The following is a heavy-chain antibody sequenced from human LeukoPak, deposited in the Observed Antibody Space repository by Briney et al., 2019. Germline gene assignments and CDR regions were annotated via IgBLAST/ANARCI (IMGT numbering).Heavy chain of an antibody. Sequence: PGGSLRLSCAASRFTFNNHVMHWVRQAPGKGLEWVAVISSDGSMKYYADSVKGRFTISRDNSQNTLYLQMNSLRSEDTAVYYCAKADEYYYYYYYLDVWGKGTTVTVSS. CDR1: RFTFNNHV. CDR3: AKADEYYYYYYYLDV. V-gene: IGHV3-30*04. D-gene: IGHD5-24*01. CDR2: ISSDGSMK. J-gene: IGHJ6*03.